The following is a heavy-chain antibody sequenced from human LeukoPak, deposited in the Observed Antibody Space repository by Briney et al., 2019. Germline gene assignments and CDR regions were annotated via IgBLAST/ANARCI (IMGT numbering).Heavy chain of an antibody. CDR3: ARKVYSFDVFDN. V-gene: IGHV4-59*01. CDR2: IFHSGTA. J-gene: IGHJ4*02. D-gene: IGHD2-15*01. CDR1: GGSISSYY. Sequence: SETLSLTCTVSGGSISSYYWSWIRQPPGKALEWIGYIFHSGTANYHPSLKSRVTISIDTSENQFPLKLSSVTAADTAVYYCARKVYSFDVFDNWGQGTLVTVSS.